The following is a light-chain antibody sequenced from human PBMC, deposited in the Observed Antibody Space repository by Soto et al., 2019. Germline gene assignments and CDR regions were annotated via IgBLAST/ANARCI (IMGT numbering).Light chain of an antibody. Sequence: EIVLTQSPGTLSWSPGERATLSCRASQSVRNSYLAWYQQKPGQAPRLLISGASSRATGIPDRFSGSGSGTDFTLAISRLEPEDFAVYHCHQYGSSPPTFGGGTKVETK. CDR3: HQYGSSPPT. CDR2: GAS. CDR1: QSVRNSY. J-gene: IGKJ4*01. V-gene: IGKV3-20*01.